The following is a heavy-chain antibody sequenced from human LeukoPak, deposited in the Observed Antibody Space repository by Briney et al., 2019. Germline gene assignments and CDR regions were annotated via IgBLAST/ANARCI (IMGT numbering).Heavy chain of an antibody. J-gene: IGHJ4*02. V-gene: IGHV1-8*01. Sequence: EASVKVSCKASGYTFTSYDINWVRQATGQGLEWMGWMNPNSGNTGYAQKFQGRVTMTRSTSISTAYMELSSLRSEDTAVYYCARVEDSLYSSGWYSIGYWGQGTLVTVSS. CDR1: GYTFTSYD. CDR2: MNPNSGNT. D-gene: IGHD6-19*01. CDR3: ARVEDSLYSSGWYSIGY.